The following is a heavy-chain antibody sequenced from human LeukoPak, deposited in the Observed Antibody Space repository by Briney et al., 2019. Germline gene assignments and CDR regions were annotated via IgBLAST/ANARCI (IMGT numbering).Heavy chain of an antibody. CDR3: AKVRSGSASWALQIFDN. D-gene: IGHD2-2*01. CDR2: ISGSGGSK. Sequence: GGSLRLSCAASGFTFSSYAMSWVRQAPGKGLEWVSAISGSGGSKYNADSVKGRFTISRDNSKNTLYLQMNSLRAEDTAVYYCAKVRSGSASWALQIFDNWGQGTLVTVSS. CDR1: GFTFSSYA. V-gene: IGHV3-23*01. J-gene: IGHJ4*02.